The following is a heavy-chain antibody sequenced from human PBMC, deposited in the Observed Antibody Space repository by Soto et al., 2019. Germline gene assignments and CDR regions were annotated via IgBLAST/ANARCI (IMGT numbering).Heavy chain of an antibody. Sequence: QVQLVQSGAEVKKPGASVKVSCKASGYTFTSYYMHWVRQAPGQGLEWMGIINPSGGSTSYAQKLRGRVTMTRDTSTSTVYMELSSLRSEDTAVYDCARGAGSGSYFDDWGQGTLVTVSS. CDR1: GYTFTSYY. CDR2: INPSGGST. J-gene: IGHJ4*02. CDR3: ARGAGSGSYFDD. V-gene: IGHV1-46*01. D-gene: IGHD3-10*01.